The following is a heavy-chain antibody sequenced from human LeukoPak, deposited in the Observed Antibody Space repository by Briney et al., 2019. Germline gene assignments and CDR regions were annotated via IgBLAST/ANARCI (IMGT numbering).Heavy chain of an antibody. CDR3: ASHAAAGTRWDY. CDR1: GGSISSSSYY. V-gene: IGHV4-39*01. Sequence: PSETLSLTCTVSGGSISSSSYYWGWIRRPPGTGLEWIGSIYYSGSTYYNPSLKSRVTISVDTSKNQFSLKLSSVTAADTAVYYCASHAAAGTRWDYWGQGTLVTVSS. CDR2: IYYSGST. J-gene: IGHJ4*02. D-gene: IGHD6-13*01.